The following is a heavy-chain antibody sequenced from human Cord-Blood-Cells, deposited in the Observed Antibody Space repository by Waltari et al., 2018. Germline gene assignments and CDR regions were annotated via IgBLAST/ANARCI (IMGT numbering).Heavy chain of an antibody. V-gene: IGHV3-21*01. D-gene: IGHD3-16*01. CDR3: ARDWADY. CDR2: ISSSSSYI. J-gene: IGHJ4*02. CDR1: GVTFGSYR. Sequence: EVQLVESGGGLVRPGGSRRLSCAASGVTFGSYRMTWVCKAPGKGLEWGSSISSSSSYIYYADSVKGRFTIARDNAKNSLYLQMNSLRAEDTAVYYCARDWADYWGQGTLVTVSS.